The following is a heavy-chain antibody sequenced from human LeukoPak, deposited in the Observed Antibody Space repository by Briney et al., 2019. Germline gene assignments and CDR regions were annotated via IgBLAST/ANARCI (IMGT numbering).Heavy chain of an antibody. Sequence: SETLSLTCTVSGGSISSYYYSWVRQPAGKGLEWIGRIYTSGSNNYNPSLKSRVTMSVDTSKNQFSLKLISVTAADTAMYYCARDNEVAARSFDYWGQGTLVTVSS. J-gene: IGHJ4*02. CDR1: GGSISSYY. CDR2: IYTSGSN. CDR3: ARDNEVAARSFDY. V-gene: IGHV4-4*07. D-gene: IGHD6-6*01.